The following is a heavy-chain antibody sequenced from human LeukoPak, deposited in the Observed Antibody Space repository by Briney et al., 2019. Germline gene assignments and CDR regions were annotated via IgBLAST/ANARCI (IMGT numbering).Heavy chain of an antibody. Sequence: ASVKVSCKASGYTFTGYYMHWVRQAPGQGLGWMGWINPNNGGTNYAQKFQGRVTMTRDTSISTAYMELSRLRSDDTAVYYCAMSHDYYDSSGYYYFDYWGQGTLVTVSS. D-gene: IGHD3-22*01. V-gene: IGHV1-2*02. CDR2: INPNNGGT. CDR1: GYTFTGYY. J-gene: IGHJ4*02. CDR3: AMSHDYYDSSGYYYFDY.